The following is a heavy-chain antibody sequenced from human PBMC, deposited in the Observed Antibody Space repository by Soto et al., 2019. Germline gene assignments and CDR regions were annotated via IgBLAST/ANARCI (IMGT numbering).Heavy chain of an antibody. D-gene: IGHD3-16*01. CDR2: IRSKGHNYAT. CDR1: GFAFSGSA. Sequence: EVQLVESGGGLVQPGGSLKLSCAASGFAFSGSAMYWVRQASEKGPEWVGRIRSKGHNYATEYAASVKGRFTMSRDDSKNTAYLQMNSLQTEDTAVYYCTRDLFSYDYSGILWFDPWGQGTLVTVSS. CDR3: TRDLFSYDYSGILWFDP. J-gene: IGHJ5*02. V-gene: IGHV3-73*02.